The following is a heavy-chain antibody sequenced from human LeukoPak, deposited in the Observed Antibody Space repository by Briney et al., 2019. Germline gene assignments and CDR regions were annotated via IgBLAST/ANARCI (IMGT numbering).Heavy chain of an antibody. CDR1: RFTFSSYG. CDR2: IGASGVST. CDR3: AKGSTRYGSGNYYGY. J-gene: IGHJ4*02. Sequence: PGGSLRVSCAASRFTFSSYGMSWVRQAPGKGLEWVSAIGASGVSTYYADSVKGRFTISRDNAKNTLYLHMNSLRAEGTAVYYCAKGSTRYGSGNYYGYWGQGTLVTVSS. D-gene: IGHD3-10*01. V-gene: IGHV3-23*01.